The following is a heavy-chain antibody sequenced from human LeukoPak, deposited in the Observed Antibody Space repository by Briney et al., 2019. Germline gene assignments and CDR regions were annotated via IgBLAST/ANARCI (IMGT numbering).Heavy chain of an antibody. CDR2: ISDDGAT. CDR3: AKEKAAIGTPFLQH. D-gene: IGHD6-13*01. V-gene: IGHV3-23*01. J-gene: IGHJ1*01. Sequence: GGSLRLSCAASGVTFSNYAMSWVRQAPGRGPEWVSGISDDGATFYADSVKGRFTISRDNSKNTLYLQMNNLRAEDTAVYYCAKEKAAIGTPFLQHWGQGTLVTVSS. CDR1: GVTFSNYA.